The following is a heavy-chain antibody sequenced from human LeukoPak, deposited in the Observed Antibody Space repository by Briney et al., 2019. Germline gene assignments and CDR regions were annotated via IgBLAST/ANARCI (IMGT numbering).Heavy chain of an antibody. CDR2: ISGSGGTT. D-gene: IGHD3-10*02. V-gene: IGHV3-23*01. CDR3: ARDLHYYVAMDV. Sequence: GGSLTLSCAASGFTFSSYAMSWVRQAPGKGLEWVSAISGSGGTTYYVDSVKGRFTISRDNSKSMPFLQLNSLRAEDTALYYCARDLHYYVAMDVWGQGTTVTVSS. CDR1: GFTFSSYA. J-gene: IGHJ6*02.